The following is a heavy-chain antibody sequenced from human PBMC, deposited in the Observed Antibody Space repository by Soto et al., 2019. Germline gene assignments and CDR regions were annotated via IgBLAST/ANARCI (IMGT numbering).Heavy chain of an antibody. CDR2: IYHNGTT. Sequence: XGSLSLTCAVSGGSIISTHWWTWVRQSPGKGLERIGEIYHNGTTNYNPSLKSRLTISVDTSKNHFSLSLTPVTVRDTATYFCARGPQYWGPGKLVTVSS. J-gene: IGHJ4*02. CDR1: GGSIISTHW. CDR3: ARGPQY. V-gene: IGHV4-4*01.